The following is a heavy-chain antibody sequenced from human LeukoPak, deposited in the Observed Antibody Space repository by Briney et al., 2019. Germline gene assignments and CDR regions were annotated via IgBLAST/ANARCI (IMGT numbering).Heavy chain of an antibody. V-gene: IGHV1-8*01. D-gene: IGHD3-3*01. J-gene: IGHJ6*03. CDR3: AREFWSGYQDYYYYYMDV. Sequence: ASVKVSCKASGYTFTSYDINWVRQATGQGLEWMGWMNPNSGNTGYAQKFQGRVTMTRNTSISTAYMELSSLRSEDTAVYYCAREFWSGYQDYYYYYMDVWGKGTTVTVSS. CDR2: MNPNSGNT. CDR1: GYTFTSYD.